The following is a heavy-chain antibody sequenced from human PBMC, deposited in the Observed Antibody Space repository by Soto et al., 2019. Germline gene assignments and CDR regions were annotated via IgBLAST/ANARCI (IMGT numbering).Heavy chain of an antibody. CDR2: ITHSGST. Sequence: QVQLQQWGAGLLKPSETLSLTCAVYGGSFSGYYLSWIRQPPGEGQELIGEITHSGSTNYNPSLKSRVTISVDTSKNQFSLKLSSVTAADTAVYYCARRRGARCANWYFDLWGRGTLVTVSS. V-gene: IGHV4-34*01. D-gene: IGHD3-10*01. J-gene: IGHJ2*01. CDR3: ARRRGARCANWYFDL. CDR1: GGSFSGYY.